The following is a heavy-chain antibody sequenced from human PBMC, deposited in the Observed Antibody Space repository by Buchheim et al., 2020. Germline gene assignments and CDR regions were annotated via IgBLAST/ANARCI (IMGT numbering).Heavy chain of an antibody. CDR3: AQGWTMSYYPFDY. Sequence: EVQLLESGGGFVQPGGPLRLSCAASGFIFGNYAMNWVRQAPGKGLEWVAGISGSGANTYHAGSVKGRFTISRDNSRSTLYLQMSNLRAEDTAVYYCAQGWTMSYYPFDYWGQGT. V-gene: IGHV3-23*01. D-gene: IGHD3-10*01. CDR1: GFIFGNYA. CDR2: ISGSGANT. J-gene: IGHJ4*02.